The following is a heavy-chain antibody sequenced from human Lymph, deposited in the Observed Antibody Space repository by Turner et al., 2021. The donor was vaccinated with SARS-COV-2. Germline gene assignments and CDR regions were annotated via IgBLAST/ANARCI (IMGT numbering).Heavy chain of an antibody. CDR2: IYYSGSN. Sequence: QLQLQESGPGLVKPSETLSLTCTVSGGSISSSSHYWGWIRQPPGRGQEWIGHIYYSGSNYYNPSLKSRVTISVDTSKNQFSLKLSSVTAADTAVYYCARLVRRAEYYFDYWGQGTLVTVSS. CDR1: GGSISSSSHY. V-gene: IGHV4-39*01. D-gene: IGHD3-10*01. CDR3: ARLVRRAEYYFDY. J-gene: IGHJ4*02.